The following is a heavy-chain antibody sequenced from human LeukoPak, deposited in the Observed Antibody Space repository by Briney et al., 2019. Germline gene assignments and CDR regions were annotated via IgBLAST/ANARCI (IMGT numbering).Heavy chain of an antibody. CDR1: GFTFSGYG. Sequence: GGSLRLSCVASGFTFSGYGMHWVRQAPGKGLEWVATIWYDGSNEYYADSVKGRFTISRDNSKNTLYLQMNSLRAKDTAVYYCATSYYYGSAILWGQGTLVTVSS. CDR2: IWYDGSNE. V-gene: IGHV3-30*02. D-gene: IGHD3-10*01. J-gene: IGHJ4*02. CDR3: ATSYYYGSAIL.